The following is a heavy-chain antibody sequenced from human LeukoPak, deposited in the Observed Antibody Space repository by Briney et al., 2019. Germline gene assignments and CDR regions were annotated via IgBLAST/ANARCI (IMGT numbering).Heavy chain of an antibody. Sequence: PGGSLRLSCAASGFTFSTYAMSWVRQAPGKGLEWVSAISGSGGSTYYADSVKGRFTISRDNSKNTLYLQMNSLRAEDTAVYYCAKLGILTGYYKGYFDYWGQGTLVTVSS. D-gene: IGHD3-9*01. V-gene: IGHV3-23*01. CDR3: AKLGILTGYYKGYFDY. CDR1: GFTFSTYA. J-gene: IGHJ4*02. CDR2: ISGSGGST.